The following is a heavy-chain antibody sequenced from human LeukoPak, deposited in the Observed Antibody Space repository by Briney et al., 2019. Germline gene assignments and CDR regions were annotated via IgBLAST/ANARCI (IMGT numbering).Heavy chain of an antibody. V-gene: IGHV4-34*01. D-gene: IGHD3-10*01. CDR3: ARGRIVGSGNFNY. CDR1: GGSFSGYY. CDR2: INHSGST. Sequence: SETLSLTCAVYGGSFSGYYWSWIRQPPGKGLEWIGEINHSGSTNYNPSLKSRVTISVDTSKNQFSLKLSSVTAADTAVYYCARGRIVGSGNFNYWGQGTLVTVSS. J-gene: IGHJ4*02.